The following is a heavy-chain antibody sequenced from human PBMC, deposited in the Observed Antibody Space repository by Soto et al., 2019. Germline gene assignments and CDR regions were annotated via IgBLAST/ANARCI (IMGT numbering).Heavy chain of an antibody. D-gene: IGHD3-16*01. V-gene: IGHV1-69*01. CDR2: IIPFFKGT. J-gene: IGHJ6*02. CDR3: ARDVPLNYYDGTYSYYALDV. CDR1: GGAFSGHA. Sequence: QVQLVQSGAEVKKPGSWVKVSCKASGGAFSGHAMSWLRQAPGQGLEWMGQIIPFFKGTKYAQNFQGRVTITADDSTSTAYMDLSSLTSEDTAVYYCARDVPLNYYDGTYSYYALDVWGQGTTVTVSS.